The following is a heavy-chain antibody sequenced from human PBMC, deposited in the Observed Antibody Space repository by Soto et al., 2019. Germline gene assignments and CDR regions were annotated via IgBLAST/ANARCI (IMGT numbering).Heavy chain of an antibody. CDR2: MSSSGSTI. CDR3: ARDRGQKGAGSLSDY. CDR1: AFTISSYE. V-gene: IGHV3-48*03. D-gene: IGHD6-6*01. Sequence: WGSLRISCAASAFTISSYEMNWVRQAPGKGLEWVTYMSSSGSTIYYANSVKGRCTIPRDNAKNSLYLQMNSLRAEDTAVYYCARDRGQKGAGSLSDYWGQGTLVTVSS. J-gene: IGHJ4*02.